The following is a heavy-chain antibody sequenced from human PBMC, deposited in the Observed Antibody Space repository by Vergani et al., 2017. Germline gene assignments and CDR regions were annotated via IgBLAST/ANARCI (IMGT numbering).Heavy chain of an antibody. CDR2: ISSSSSYT. J-gene: IGHJ4*02. V-gene: IGHV3-11*05. Sequence: QVQLVESGGGVVQPGRSLRLSCAASGFTFSDYYMSWIRQAPGKGLEWVSYISSSSSYTNYADSVKGRFTISRDNAKNSLYLQMNSLRAEDTAVYYCARAAAGPFDYWGQGTLVTVSS. CDR3: ARAAAGPFDY. D-gene: IGHD6-13*01. CDR1: GFTFSDYY.